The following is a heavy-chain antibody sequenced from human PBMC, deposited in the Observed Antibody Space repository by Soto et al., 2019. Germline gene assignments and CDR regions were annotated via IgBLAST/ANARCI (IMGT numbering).Heavy chain of an antibody. J-gene: IGHJ5*02. D-gene: IGHD5-12*01. CDR2: TYCRTKCYN. Sequence: PSQTLSLTCAISGDSVSSNTASWNWIRQSPSRGLEWLGRTYCRTKCYNDYAVSVKSRIIITTDTANNQFSLQLNSVTPEDTAVYFCAKGDNLGPKTGYAFDPWGQGIMVTVSS. CDR3: AKGDNLGPKTGYAFDP. CDR1: GDSVSSNTAS. V-gene: IGHV6-1*01.